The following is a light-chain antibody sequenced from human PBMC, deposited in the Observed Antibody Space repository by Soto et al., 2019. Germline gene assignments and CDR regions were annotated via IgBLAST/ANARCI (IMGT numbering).Light chain of an antibody. Sequence: EIVLTQSPATLSLSPGETATLSCRASQSVSTNQLAWYQQKPGQAPRLLIYDASNRATGIPDRFSGSGFGTDFTLTISRLEPEDFAVYYCQHYGNSTITFGPGTKVDIK. CDR2: DAS. V-gene: IGKV3-20*01. CDR3: QHYGNSTIT. CDR1: QSVSTNQ. J-gene: IGKJ3*01.